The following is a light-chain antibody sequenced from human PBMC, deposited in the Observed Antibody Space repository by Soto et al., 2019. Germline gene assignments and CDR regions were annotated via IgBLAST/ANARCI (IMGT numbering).Light chain of an antibody. V-gene: IGKV1-39*01. CDR2: AAS. CDR3: QQSYDTPLT. CDR1: QNIRTY. J-gene: IGKJ4*01. Sequence: DSQMTQSPPSLSASVGDRVTITCRASQNIRTYLNWYQQKPGKAPKLLIYAASTLQSGVPSRFRGSGSETDFTLTISSLQPEDFATYYCQQSYDTPLTFGGGTKV.